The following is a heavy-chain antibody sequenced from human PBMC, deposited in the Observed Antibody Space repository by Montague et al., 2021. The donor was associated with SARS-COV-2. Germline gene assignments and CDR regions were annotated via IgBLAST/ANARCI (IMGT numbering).Heavy chain of an antibody. CDR3: ALPLGGARFDP. V-gene: IGHV4-4*02. D-gene: IGHD3-16*01. CDR1: GGSISNDNW. Sequence: SETLSLTCTVSGGSISNDNWWTWVRQPPGKGLEWIGDIFHSGTTNYNPSLKSRLTISVDKSKNQISLKLISVTAADTAMYYCALPLGGARFDPWGQGTLVTVSS. CDR2: IFHSGTT. J-gene: IGHJ5*02.